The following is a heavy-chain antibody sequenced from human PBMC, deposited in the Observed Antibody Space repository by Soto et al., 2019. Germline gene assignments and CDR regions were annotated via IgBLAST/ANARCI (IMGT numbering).Heavy chain of an antibody. J-gene: IGHJ4*02. D-gene: IGHD1-26*01. CDR1: GFTFSRYA. CDR3: AIIPPLANSRSILYTDY. Sequence: GSLRLSCAASGFTFSRYAMHCVRQAPGKGLEWVAVISYYGSNKYYADSVKGRFTISRDNSKNTLYLQMNSLRAEDTAVYYCAIIPPLANSRSILYTDYSGQGTLVTVSS. V-gene: IGHV3-30-3*01. CDR2: ISYYGSNK.